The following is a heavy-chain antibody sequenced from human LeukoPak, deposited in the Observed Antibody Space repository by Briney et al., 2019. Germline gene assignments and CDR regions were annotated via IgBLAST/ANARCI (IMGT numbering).Heavy chain of an antibody. D-gene: IGHD6-19*01. Sequence: GGSLRLSCSASGFTFSSYAMHWVRQAPGKGLEYVSGISSNGGRTDYADSVKGRFTISRDNSKNTLYLQMSSLRAEDTAVYYCAVGTVAGNVFDYWGQGTLVTVSS. CDR1: GFTFSSYA. CDR2: ISSNGGRT. J-gene: IGHJ4*02. V-gene: IGHV3-64D*09. CDR3: AVGTVAGNVFDY.